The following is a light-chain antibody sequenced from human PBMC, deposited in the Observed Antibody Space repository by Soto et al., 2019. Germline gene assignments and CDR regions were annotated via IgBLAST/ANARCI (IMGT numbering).Light chain of an antibody. CDR1: RSDVGAYNY. CDR3: CSYAGSYSWV. Sequence: QSALTQPASVSGSPGQSIAISCTGTRSDVGAYNYVSWYQQHPGKAPKLMISEVTNRPSGVSDRFSGSKSGNTASLTISGLEAEDEADYYCCSYAGSYSWVFGGGTKVTVL. V-gene: IGLV2-14*01. J-gene: IGLJ3*02. CDR2: EVT.